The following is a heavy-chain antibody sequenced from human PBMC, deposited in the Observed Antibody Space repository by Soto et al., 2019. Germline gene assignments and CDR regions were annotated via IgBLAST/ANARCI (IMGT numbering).Heavy chain of an antibody. CDR2: ISGSGGST. Sequence: GGSLRLSCAASGFSFSDHHMDWVRQAPGKGLEWVSAISGSGGSTYYADSVKGRFTISRDNSKNTLYLQMNSLRAEDTAVYYCATYCSSTSCYVDYWGQGTLVTVSS. CDR3: ATYCSSTSCYVDY. D-gene: IGHD2-2*01. V-gene: IGHV3-23*01. J-gene: IGHJ4*02. CDR1: GFSFSDHH.